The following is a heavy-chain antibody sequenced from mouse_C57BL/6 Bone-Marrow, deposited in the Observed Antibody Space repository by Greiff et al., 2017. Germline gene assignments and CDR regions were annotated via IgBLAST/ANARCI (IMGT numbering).Heavy chain of an antibody. Sequence: QVQLKESGAELVKPGASVKISCKVSGYAFSTYWMNWVKQRPGKGLEWIGQIYPGDGDTNYNGKFKGKATLTADKSSSTAYMQLSSLTSEDSAVYFCARSEAMDYWGQGTSVTVSS. CDR3: ARSEAMDY. V-gene: IGHV1-80*01. J-gene: IGHJ4*01. CDR1: GYAFSTYW. CDR2: IYPGDGDT.